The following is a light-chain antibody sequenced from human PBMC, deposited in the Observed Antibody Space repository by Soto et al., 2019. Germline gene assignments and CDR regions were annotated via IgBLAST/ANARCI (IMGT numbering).Light chain of an antibody. V-gene: IGKV3-20*01. J-gene: IGKJ1*01. CDR1: QSVSSNY. CDR3: QQYGSSPRT. Sequence: EIVLTQSPGTLSLSPGERATLSCRASQSVSSNYLAWYQQKPGQAPRLLIYAASSMATGIPDRFSGSGSGTDFTLTISRLEPDDFAVYYCQQYGSSPRTFGQGTKVEIK. CDR2: AAS.